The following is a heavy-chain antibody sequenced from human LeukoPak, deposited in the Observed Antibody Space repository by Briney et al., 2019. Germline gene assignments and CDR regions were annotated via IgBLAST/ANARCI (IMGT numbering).Heavy chain of an antibody. V-gene: IGHV3-23*01. Sequence: GGSLRLSCTASGFTFSSSAMSWVRQPPGKGLEWVSAISGSGGGTYYTDSVKGRFTISRDNSKNTLYLQMNSLRAEDTAVYYCAKQPSALAGTYDYWGQGTLVTVSS. J-gene: IGHJ4*02. CDR3: AKQPSALAGTYDY. CDR1: GFTFSSSA. D-gene: IGHD6-19*01. CDR2: ISGSGGGT.